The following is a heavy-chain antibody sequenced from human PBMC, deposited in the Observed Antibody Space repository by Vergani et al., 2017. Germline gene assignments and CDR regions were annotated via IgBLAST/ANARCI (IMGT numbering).Heavy chain of an antibody. Sequence: EVQLVESGGGLVKPGGSLRLSCAASGFTFSDHYMDWVRQAPGKGLEWVGRTRNKANSYTTEYAASVKGRFTISRDDSKNSLYLQMNSLKTEDTAVYYCARAQMGWFEPWGQGTLVTVSS. J-gene: IGHJ5*02. CDR1: GFTFSDHY. CDR2: TRNKANSYTT. D-gene: IGHD5-24*01. CDR3: ARAQMGWFEP. V-gene: IGHV3-72*01.